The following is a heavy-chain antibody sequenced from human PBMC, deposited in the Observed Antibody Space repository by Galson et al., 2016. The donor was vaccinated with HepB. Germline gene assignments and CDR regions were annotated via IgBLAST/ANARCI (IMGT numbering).Heavy chain of an antibody. V-gene: IGHV3-23*01. CDR2: ITTSGGST. Sequence: SLRLSCAASGFTFNTYAMSWVRQAPGKGLEWVSTITTSGGSTYYADSVRGRFTISRDNSKNTLNLQMNSLRAEDTAVYYCATPLFLDSGDYGPLFDYWGQGTLVTVSS. CDR3: ATPLFLDSGDYGPLFDY. CDR1: GFTFNTYA. J-gene: IGHJ4*02. D-gene: IGHD4-17*01.